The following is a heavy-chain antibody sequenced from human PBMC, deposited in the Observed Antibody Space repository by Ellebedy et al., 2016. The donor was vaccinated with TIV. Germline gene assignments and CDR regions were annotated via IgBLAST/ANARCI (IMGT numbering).Heavy chain of an antibody. CDR3: TREGYSGYAAGIDY. CDR1: GGSISRSTYY. D-gene: IGHD5-12*01. V-gene: IGHV4-39*07. J-gene: IGHJ4*02. CDR2: IYYRGST. Sequence: SETLSLXCNVSGGSISRSTYYWGWIRQPPGKGLEWIGSIYYRGSTYYNPSLKSRVTMSMDTYKNQFSLKLSSVAAADTAVYYCTREGYSGYAAGIDYWGQGSLVTVSS.